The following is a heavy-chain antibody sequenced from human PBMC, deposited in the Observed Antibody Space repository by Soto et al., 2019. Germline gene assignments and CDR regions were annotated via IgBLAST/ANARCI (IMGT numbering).Heavy chain of an antibody. CDR3: AKEMTTVSNFDS. V-gene: IGHV3-23*01. CDR2: ISAIGDHT. Sequence: GSLRLSCTASRFTFSSYAMNWVRQAPGKGLEWVSAISAIGDHTYYADSVKGRFTISRDNSKNTLYLQMNSLRAEDTAAYYCAKEMTTVSNFDSLGQGNLVTVSS. J-gene: IGHJ4*02. D-gene: IGHD4-17*01. CDR1: RFTFSSYA.